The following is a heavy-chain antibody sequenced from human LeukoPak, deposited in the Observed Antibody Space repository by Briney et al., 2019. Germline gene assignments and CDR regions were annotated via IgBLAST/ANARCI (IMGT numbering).Heavy chain of an antibody. V-gene: IGHV3-66*01. Sequence: GGSLRLSCAASGFSVSNNYISWVRQAPGKGLEWVSVIYSGGSTYYADSVKDRFTISRDNSKNTVYLQMNSLRAEDTAVYYCAVEPRGYRYGDYYFDYWGQGTLVTVSS. CDR3: AVEPRGYRYGDYYFDY. CDR1: GFSVSNNY. CDR2: IYSGGST. D-gene: IGHD5-18*01. J-gene: IGHJ4*02.